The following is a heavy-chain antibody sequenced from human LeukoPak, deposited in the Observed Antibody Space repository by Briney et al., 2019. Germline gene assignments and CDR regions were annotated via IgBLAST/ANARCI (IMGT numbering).Heavy chain of an antibody. D-gene: IGHD3-22*01. CDR1: GFTFSSYA. J-gene: IGHJ4*02. CDR2: ISGSGGST. V-gene: IGHV3-23*01. Sequence: GGSLRLSCAASGFTFSSYAMSWVRQAPGKVLEWVSAISGSGGSTYYADSVKGRFTISRDNSKNTLYLQMNSLRAEDTAVYYCAKALIYYDSSGYFSFDYWGQGTLVTVSS. CDR3: AKALIYYDSSGYFSFDY.